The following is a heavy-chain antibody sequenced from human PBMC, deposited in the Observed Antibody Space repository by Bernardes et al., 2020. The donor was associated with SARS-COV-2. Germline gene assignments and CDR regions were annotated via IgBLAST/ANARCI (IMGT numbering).Heavy chain of an antibody. CDR1: GYTFDNYY. Sequence: GESLKISCEASGYTFDNYYIAWVRQMPGKGLEWMGFIYPGDSDARYSPSFQGQVTISVDRSTNTVYLQWSRLKASDTAMYYCARWRWDNWLDSWGQGTLVTVSS. CDR2: IYPGDSDA. J-gene: IGHJ5*01. V-gene: IGHV5-51*01. CDR3: ARWRWDNWLDS. D-gene: IGHD1-26*01.